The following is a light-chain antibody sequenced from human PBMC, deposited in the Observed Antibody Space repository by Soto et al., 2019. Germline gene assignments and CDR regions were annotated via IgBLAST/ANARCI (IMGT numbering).Light chain of an antibody. Sequence: EIVLTQSPATLSLSPGESATLSCRASESVRNYLAWNQQRPGQAPRLLIYDASNRATDIPDRFTRSGSGTDFTLSINSIEREDFGVYLWQQRSNWPLTVGAGTNVVI. CDR1: ESVRNY. CDR2: DAS. J-gene: IGKJ3*01. CDR3: QQRSNWPLT. V-gene: IGKV3-11*01.